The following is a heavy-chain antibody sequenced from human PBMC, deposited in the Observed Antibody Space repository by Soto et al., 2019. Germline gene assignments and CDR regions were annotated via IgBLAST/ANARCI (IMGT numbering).Heavy chain of an antibody. V-gene: IGHV4-59*01. CDR3: ARVNWNYGMDD. Sequence: SDTLSLTCPVSGNSLSSYYWSWIRQPPGKGLEWIGYIYYSGSTSYNPSLKSRVTISVDTSKNQFSLKLSSVTAADTAVYYCARVNWNYGMDDWRQGTTVTVSS. CDR2: IYYSGST. J-gene: IGHJ6*02. CDR1: GNSLSSYY. D-gene: IGHD1-20*01.